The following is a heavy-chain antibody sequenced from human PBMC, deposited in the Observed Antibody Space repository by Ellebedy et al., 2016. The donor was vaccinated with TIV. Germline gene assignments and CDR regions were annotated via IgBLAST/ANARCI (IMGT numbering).Heavy chain of an antibody. J-gene: IGHJ5*02. V-gene: IGHV1-18*01. Sequence: ASVKVSCXASGYTFTNYGISWVRQAPGQGLEWMGWISGYTGKTNYAQRVQDRVTMTTDTSTNTAYMELRSLRSDDTAVYYCARDGSRYDFWSGHRRFDPWGQGTLVTVSS. CDR3: ARDGSRYDFWSGHRRFDP. CDR1: GYTFTNYG. D-gene: IGHD3-3*01. CDR2: ISGYTGKT.